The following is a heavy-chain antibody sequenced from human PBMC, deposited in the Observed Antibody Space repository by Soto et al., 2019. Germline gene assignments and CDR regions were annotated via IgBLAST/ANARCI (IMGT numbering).Heavy chain of an antibody. V-gene: IGHV4-31*03. CDR3: ARDNYGGMLDF. CDR2: IFFSGNT. Sequence: PSETLSLTCTVSGGSILNGGHYWTWIRQHPGKGLEWIGRIFFSGNTHYNPALKSRLTFSLDTAKNQFSLKLTSVTAADTAIYYCARDNYGGMLDFWDPGTLLTVSS. D-gene: IGHD4-17*01. CDR1: GGSILNGGHY. J-gene: IGHJ4*02.